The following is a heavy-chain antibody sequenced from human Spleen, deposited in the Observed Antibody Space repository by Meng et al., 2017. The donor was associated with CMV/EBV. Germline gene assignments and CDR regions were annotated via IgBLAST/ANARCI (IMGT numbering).Heavy chain of an antibody. D-gene: IGHD6-13*01. V-gene: IGHV3-23*01. Sequence: ASGFTFNSYAMSWVRQAPGKGLEWVSAISGSGGSTYYADSVKGRFTISRDNSKNTLYLQMNSLRAEDTAVYYCAKDDSSWYSGWFDPWGQGTLVTVSS. CDR1: GFTFNSYA. CDR2: ISGSGGST. J-gene: IGHJ5*02. CDR3: AKDDSSWYSGWFDP.